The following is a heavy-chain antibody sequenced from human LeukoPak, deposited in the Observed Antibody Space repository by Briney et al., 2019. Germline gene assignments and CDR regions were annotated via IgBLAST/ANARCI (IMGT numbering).Heavy chain of an antibody. D-gene: IGHD6-13*01. J-gene: IGHJ6*04. CDR3: ARSPNGWSSRAQRVDV. Sequence: KTSETLSLTCTVSGGSISSSSYYWGWIRQPPGKGLEWIGSIYYSGSTYYNPSLKSRVTISVDTSKNQFSLKLSSVTAADTAVYYCARSPNGWSSRAQRVDVWGKGTTVTISS. V-gene: IGHV4-39*01. CDR1: GGSISSSSYY. CDR2: IYYSGST.